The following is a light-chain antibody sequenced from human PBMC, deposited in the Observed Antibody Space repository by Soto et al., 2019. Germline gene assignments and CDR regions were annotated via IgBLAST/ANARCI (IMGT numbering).Light chain of an antibody. CDR2: EVS. CDR1: SSDVGGYNY. CDR3: SSYTSSSLYV. Sequence: ALTQPASVSGSPGQSITISCTGTSSDVGGYNYVSWYQQHPGKAPKLMIYEVSNRPSGVSNRFSGSKSGNTASLTISGLQAEDEADYYCSSYTSSSLYVFGTGTKPTVL. J-gene: IGLJ1*01. V-gene: IGLV2-14*01.